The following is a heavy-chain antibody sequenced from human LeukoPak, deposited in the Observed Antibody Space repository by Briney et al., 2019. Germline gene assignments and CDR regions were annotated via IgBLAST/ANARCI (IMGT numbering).Heavy chain of an antibody. CDR3: ARGGLYSGSYPD. CDR1: GFTFSSYS. D-gene: IGHD1-26*01. J-gene: IGHJ4*02. V-gene: IGHV3-48*02. Sequence: GGSLRLSCAASGFTFSSYSMNWVRQAPGKGLEWVSYISSSSSTIYYADSVKGRFTISRDNAKNSLYLQINSLRDEDTAVYYCARGGLYSGSYPDWGQGTLVTVSS. CDR2: ISSSSSTI.